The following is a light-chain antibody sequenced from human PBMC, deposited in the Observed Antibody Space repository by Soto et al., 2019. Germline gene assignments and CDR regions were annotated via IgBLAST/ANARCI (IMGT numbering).Light chain of an antibody. V-gene: IGLV1-40*01. CDR2: GHK. CDR3: QSYDSSLGGSV. J-gene: IGLJ2*01. CDR1: SSNIGAGYD. Sequence: QSVLTQPPSVSGAPGQRVTISCTGSSSNIGAGYDVNWYQQFPGTAPKLLIYGHKNRPAGVPDRFSGSKSGTSASLAISGLQAEDEADYYCQSYDSSLGGSVFGGGTQLTVL.